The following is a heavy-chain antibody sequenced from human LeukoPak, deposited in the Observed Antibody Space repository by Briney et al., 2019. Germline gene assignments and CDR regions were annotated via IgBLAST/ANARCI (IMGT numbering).Heavy chain of an antibody. Sequence: GGSLRLSCAASGFTFSDYYMSWIRQAPGKGLEWVSYISSSGSTIYYADSVKGRFTISRDNAKNSLYLQMNSLRAEDTAVYYCAGGHYYDSSGYYWVYWGQGTLVTVSS. CDR1: GFTFSDYY. CDR2: ISSSGSTI. CDR3: AGGHYYDSSGYYWVY. V-gene: IGHV3-11*01. D-gene: IGHD3-22*01. J-gene: IGHJ4*02.